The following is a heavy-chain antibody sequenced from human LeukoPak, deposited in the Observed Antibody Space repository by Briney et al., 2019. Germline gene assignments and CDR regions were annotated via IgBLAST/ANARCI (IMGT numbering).Heavy chain of an antibody. CDR2: IYYSGST. J-gene: IGHJ4*02. CDR3: ARVRNTAMVLYYFDY. V-gene: IGHV4-59*01. Sequence: PSETLSLTCTVSGGSISSYYWSWIRQPPGKGLEWIGYIYYSGSTNYNPSLKSRVTISVDTSKNQFSLKLSSVTAADTAVYYRARVRNTAMVLYYFDYWGQGTLVTVSS. CDR1: GGSISSYY. D-gene: IGHD5-18*01.